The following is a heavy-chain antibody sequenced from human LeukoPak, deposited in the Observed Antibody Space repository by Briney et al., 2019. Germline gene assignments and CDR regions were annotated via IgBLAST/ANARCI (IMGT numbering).Heavy chain of an antibody. J-gene: IGHJ4*02. CDR1: GFTFSSYE. Sequence: QPGGSLRLSCAASGFTFSSYEMNWVRQAPGKGLEWVSYISSSGSTIYYADSVKGRFTISRDNAKNSLYLQMNSLRAEDTAVYYCARDQESSGGTYFDYWGQGTLVTVSS. CDR2: ISSSGSTI. V-gene: IGHV3-48*03. D-gene: IGHD6-19*01. CDR3: ARDQESSGGTYFDY.